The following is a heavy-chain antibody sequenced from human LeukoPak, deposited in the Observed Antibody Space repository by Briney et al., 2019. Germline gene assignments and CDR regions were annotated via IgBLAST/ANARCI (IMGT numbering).Heavy chain of an antibody. CDR2: IYHSGST. CDR3: ARANYYDNSGYSRGAFDI. J-gene: IGHJ3*02. D-gene: IGHD3-22*01. Sequence: PSETLSLTCTVSGYSISSGYYWGWIRQPPGQGLEWIGSIYHSGSTYYNPSLKSRVTISVDTSKNQFSLKLSSVTAADTALYYCARANYYDNSGYSRGAFDIWGQGTMVTVSS. V-gene: IGHV4-38-2*02. CDR1: GYSISSGYY.